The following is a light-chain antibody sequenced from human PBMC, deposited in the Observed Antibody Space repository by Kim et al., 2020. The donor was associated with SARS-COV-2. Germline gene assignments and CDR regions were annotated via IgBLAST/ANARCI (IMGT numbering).Light chain of an antibody. CDR1: SSNIANNY. CDR3: GAWDNSLSVLV. V-gene: IGLV1-51*01. CDR2: DNN. J-gene: IGLJ2*01. Sequence: GQKVTISCSGSSSNIANNYVSWYQQLPGTAPKLLIYDNNKRPSGIPDRFSGSKSGTSATLGITGLQTGDEADYYCGAWDNSLSVLVFGGGTQLTVL.